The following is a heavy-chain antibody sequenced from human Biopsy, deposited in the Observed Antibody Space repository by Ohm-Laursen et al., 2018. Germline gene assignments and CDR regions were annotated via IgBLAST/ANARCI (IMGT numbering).Heavy chain of an antibody. CDR1: GYTFTDSY. Sequence: ASVKVSCKASGYTFTDSYMHWARQAPGQGLEWMGWINPNSGCTNYAQKIQGRVTMIRATSMSTAYMELNRLRSDETAVYYCARGGLNYWYFDLWGRGTLVTVSS. D-gene: IGHD1-26*01. CDR2: INPNSGCT. V-gene: IGHV1-2*02. J-gene: IGHJ2*01. CDR3: ARGGLNYWYFDL.